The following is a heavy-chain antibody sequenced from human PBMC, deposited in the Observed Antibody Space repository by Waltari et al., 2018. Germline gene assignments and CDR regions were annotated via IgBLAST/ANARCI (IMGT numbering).Heavy chain of an antibody. Sequence: QVQLVQSGSELKKPGASVKVSCKASGYTFTSYAMNWVRQAPGQGLEWMGWINTTTGNPTYAQGFTGRFVFSLDTSVSTAYLQISSLKAEDTAVYYCARESTDIVVVPAAPEGGWFDPWGQGTLVTVSS. CDR2: INTTTGNP. D-gene: IGHD2-2*01. CDR3: ARESTDIVVVPAAPEGGWFDP. J-gene: IGHJ5*02. CDR1: GYTFTSYA. V-gene: IGHV7-4-1*02.